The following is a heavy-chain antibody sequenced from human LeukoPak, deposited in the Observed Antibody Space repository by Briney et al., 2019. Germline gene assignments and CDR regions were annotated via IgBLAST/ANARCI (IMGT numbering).Heavy chain of an antibody. CDR2: ISGSGGST. D-gene: IGHD3-3*01. V-gene: IGHV3-23*01. J-gene: IGHJ4*02. Sequence: PGGSLRLSCAASGFTFSDYYMSWIRQAPGKGLEWVSAISGSGGSTYYADSVKGRFTISRDNSKNTLYLQMNSLRAEDTAVYYCAKVDDFWSGYSDYWGQGTLVTVSS. CDR1: GFTFSDYY. CDR3: AKVDDFWSGYSDY.